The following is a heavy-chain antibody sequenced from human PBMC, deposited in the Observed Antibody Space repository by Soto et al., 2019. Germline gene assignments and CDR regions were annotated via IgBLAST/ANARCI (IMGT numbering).Heavy chain of an antibody. V-gene: IGHV1-8*01. D-gene: IGHD5-18*01. CDR1: GYTFTSYD. Sequence: ASVKVSCKASGYTFTSYDINWVRQATGQGLEWMGWMNPNSGNTGYAQKFQGRVTMTEDTSTSTAYMELSSLRSEDTAVYYCGRDLYSYVFDYWGQGTLVTVSS. J-gene: IGHJ4*02. CDR3: GRDLYSYVFDY. CDR2: MNPNSGNT.